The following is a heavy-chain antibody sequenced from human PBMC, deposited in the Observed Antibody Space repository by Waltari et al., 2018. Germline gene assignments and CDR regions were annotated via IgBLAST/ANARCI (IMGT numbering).Heavy chain of an antibody. V-gene: IGHV3-48*01. D-gene: IGHD6-19*01. J-gene: IGHJ4*02. CDR1: GFPFSSYS. Sequence: EVQLVESGGGLVQPGGSRRLSCAASGFPFSSYSMNSVRTAPGKGLEWGSYISSSSSTIYYADSVKGRFTISRDNAKNSLYLQMNSLRAEDTAVYYCARDLEQWLVRGYFDYWGQGTLVTVSS. CDR3: ARDLEQWLVRGYFDY. CDR2: ISSSSSTI.